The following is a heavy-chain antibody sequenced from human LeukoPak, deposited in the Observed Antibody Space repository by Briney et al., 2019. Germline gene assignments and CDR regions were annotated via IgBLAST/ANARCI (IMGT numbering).Heavy chain of an antibody. D-gene: IGHD1/OR15-1a*01. Sequence: PGGSLRLSCAASGFTFSVYWMHWARQSPGKGLVWVSCINGDGSDTRYADSVKGRFTISRDNAKNTLYLQTNSLRVEDTAVYYCARDPRNKGFDPWGQGTLVTVSS. V-gene: IGHV3-74*01. CDR2: INGDGSDT. CDR1: GFTFSVYW. CDR3: ARDPRNKGFDP. J-gene: IGHJ5*02.